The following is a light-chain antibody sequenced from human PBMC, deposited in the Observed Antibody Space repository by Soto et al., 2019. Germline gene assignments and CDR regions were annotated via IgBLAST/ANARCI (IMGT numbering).Light chain of an antibody. J-gene: IGLJ1*01. CDR2: EVS. CDR3: SSYTSSSTYV. CDR1: SSDVGAYYY. V-gene: IGLV2-14*01. Sequence: QSVLTQPASVSGSPGQSITISCTGTSSDVGAYYYVSWYRQHPGTAPELMIYEVSNRPSGVSNRFSGSKSGNTASLTISGLLAEDEADYYCSSYTSSSTYVFGTGTKLTVL.